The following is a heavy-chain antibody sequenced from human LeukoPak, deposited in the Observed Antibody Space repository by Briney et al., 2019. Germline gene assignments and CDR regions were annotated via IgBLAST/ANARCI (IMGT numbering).Heavy chain of an antibody. V-gene: IGHV1-2*02. CDR3: ARDPRPWGYYYYMDI. CDR1: GYTFTGYY. J-gene: IGHJ6*03. D-gene: IGHD7-27*01. CDR2: INPNSGGT. Sequence: ASVKVSCKASGYTFTGYYMHWVRQAPGQGLEWMGWINPNSGGTNYAQKFQGRVTMTRDTSISTAYMELSRLRSDDTAVYYCARDPRPWGYYYYMDIWGKGTTVTVSS.